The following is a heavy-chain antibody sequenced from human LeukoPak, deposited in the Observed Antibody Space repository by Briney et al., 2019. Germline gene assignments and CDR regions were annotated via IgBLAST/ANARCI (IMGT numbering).Heavy chain of an antibody. Sequence: SVKVSCKASGGTFSSYAISWVRQAPGQGLERMGGIIPIFGTANYAQKFQGRVTITADESTSTAYMELSSLRSEDTAVYYCARANYGSGSYYNDPLGYWGQGTLVTVSS. CDR3: ARANYGSGSYYNDPLGY. CDR2: IIPIFGTA. D-gene: IGHD3-10*01. J-gene: IGHJ4*02. CDR1: GGTFSSYA. V-gene: IGHV1-69*13.